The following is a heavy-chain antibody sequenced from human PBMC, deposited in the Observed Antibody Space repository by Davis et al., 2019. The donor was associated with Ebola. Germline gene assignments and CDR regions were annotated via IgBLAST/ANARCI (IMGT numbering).Heavy chain of an antibody. J-gene: IGHJ4*02. Sequence: GESLKISCAASGFTFRNYAMHWVRQAPGKGLEWVAVVSHSERERFYADSVKGRLTISRDNSENTLYLQMDSLTADDTAVYFCARAVFHEVLDSWGQGTPVTVSS. CDR1: GFTFRNYA. CDR2: VSHSERER. CDR3: ARAVFHEVLDS. D-gene: IGHD3-3*01. V-gene: IGHV3-30*04.